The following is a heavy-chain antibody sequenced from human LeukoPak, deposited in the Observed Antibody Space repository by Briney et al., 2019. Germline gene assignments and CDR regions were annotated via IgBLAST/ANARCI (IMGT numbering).Heavy chain of an antibody. D-gene: IGHD2-15*01. Sequence: PGGSLRLSCAASGFTFSSYWVHWVRQAPGRGLVWVSRINPDVSTTNYADSVKGRFTISRDNAKNSLYLQMNSLRAEDTAVYYCAREYCSGGSCYWSAFDIWGQGTMVTVSS. J-gene: IGHJ3*02. CDR1: GFTFSSYW. V-gene: IGHV3-74*01. CDR2: INPDVSTT. CDR3: AREYCSGGSCYWSAFDI.